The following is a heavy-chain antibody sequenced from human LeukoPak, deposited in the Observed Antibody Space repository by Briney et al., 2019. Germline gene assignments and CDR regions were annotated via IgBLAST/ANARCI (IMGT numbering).Heavy chain of an antibody. J-gene: IGHJ4*02. CDR3: AKNWGSYRDYYFDY. CDR1: GYTFTSYD. V-gene: IGHV1-8*01. CDR2: MNPNSGNT. D-gene: IGHD3-16*02. Sequence: ASVKVSCKASGYTFTSYDINWVRQATGQGLEWMGWMNPNSGNTGYAQKLQGRVTMTTDTSTSTAYMELRSLRSDDTAVYYCAKNWGSYRDYYFDYWSQGTLVTVSS.